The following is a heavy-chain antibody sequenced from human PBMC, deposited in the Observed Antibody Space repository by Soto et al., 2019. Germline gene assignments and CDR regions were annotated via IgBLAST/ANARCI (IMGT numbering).Heavy chain of an antibody. V-gene: IGHV3-48*02. CDR1: GFTFSTYN. CDR2: ITNTGETI. CDR3: ARDGDRGYDMDV. Sequence: EVQMVESGGGLVQPGGSLRLSCAGSGFTFSTYNMDWVRQAPGKGLEWISYITNTGETIYYADSVSGRFTISRDNAKNALFLQMNSLRDEDTAVYYCARDGDRGYDMDVWGLGTTVTVSS. J-gene: IGHJ6*02.